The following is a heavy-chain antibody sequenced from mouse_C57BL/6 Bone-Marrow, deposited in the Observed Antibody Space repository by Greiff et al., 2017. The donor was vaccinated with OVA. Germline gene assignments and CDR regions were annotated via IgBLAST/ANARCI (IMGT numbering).Heavy chain of an antibody. J-gene: IGHJ4*01. CDR3: ARHYYGSSWRAMDY. Sequence: EVKLMESGGDLVKPGGSLKLSCAASGFTFSSYGMSWVRQTPDKRLEWVATISSGGSYTYYPDSVKGRFTISRDNAKNTLYLQMSSLKSEDTAMYYCARHYYGSSWRAMDYWGQGTSVTVSS. V-gene: IGHV5-6*01. CDR1: GFTFSSYG. CDR2: ISSGGSYT. D-gene: IGHD1-1*01.